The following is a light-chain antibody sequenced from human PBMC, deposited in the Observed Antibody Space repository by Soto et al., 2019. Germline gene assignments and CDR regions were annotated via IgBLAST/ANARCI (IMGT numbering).Light chain of an antibody. V-gene: IGKV3-11*01. Sequence: EIVLTQSPATLSLSPGERATLSGRASQSVSSYLAWYQQKPGQAPRLLIYDASNRATGIPARFSGSGSGTDFTLTISSLEPEDFAVYYCQQRSNWQITFGQGTLPEI. CDR2: DAS. CDR1: QSVSSY. CDR3: QQRSNWQIT. J-gene: IGKJ5*01.